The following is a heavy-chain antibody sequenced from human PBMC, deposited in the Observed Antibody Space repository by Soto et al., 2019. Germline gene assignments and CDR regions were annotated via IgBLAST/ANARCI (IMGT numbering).Heavy chain of an antibody. CDR1: GYTLTELS. V-gene: IGHV1-24*01. D-gene: IGHD3-3*01. Sequence: ASVKVSCKVSGYTLTELSMHWVRQAPGKGLEWMGGFDPEDGETIYAQKFQGRVTMTEDTSTDTAYMELSSLRSEDTAVYYCATDHGGDFWSGYRPFDYWGQGTLVTVSS. CDR2: FDPEDGET. J-gene: IGHJ4*02. CDR3: ATDHGGDFWSGYRPFDY.